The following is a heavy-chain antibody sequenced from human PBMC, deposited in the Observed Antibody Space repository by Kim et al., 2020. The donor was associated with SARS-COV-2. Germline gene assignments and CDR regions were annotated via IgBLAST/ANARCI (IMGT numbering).Heavy chain of an antibody. CDR3: AKDVHDSSSFPIYYYYGMDV. CDR1: GFTFSSYA. V-gene: IGHV3-23*01. J-gene: IGHJ6*02. Sequence: GGSLRLSCAASGFTFSSYAMSWVRQAPGKGLEWVSAISGSGGSTYYADSVKGRFTISRDNSKNTLYLQMNSLRAEDTAVYYCAKDVHDSSSFPIYYYYGMDVWGQGTTVTVSS. CDR2: ISGSGGST. D-gene: IGHD6-6*01.